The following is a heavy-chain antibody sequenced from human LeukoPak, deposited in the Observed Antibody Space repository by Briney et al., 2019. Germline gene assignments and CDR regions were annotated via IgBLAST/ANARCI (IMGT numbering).Heavy chain of an antibody. V-gene: IGHV3-74*01. J-gene: IGHJ4*02. CDR3: ARDLNWLLFDY. Sequence: GGSLRLSRAASGFTFSAYWMHWVRQAPGKGLVWVSRVKYDGSTTAYADSVKGRFTISGDNTRNILYLEMNSLRVEDTAVYYCARDLNWLLFDYWGQGALVTVSS. CDR2: VKYDGSTT. CDR1: GFTFSAYW. D-gene: IGHD3/OR15-3a*01.